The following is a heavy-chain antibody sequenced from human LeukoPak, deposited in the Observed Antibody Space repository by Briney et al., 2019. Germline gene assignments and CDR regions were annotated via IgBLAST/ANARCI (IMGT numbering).Heavy chain of an antibody. J-gene: IGHJ3*02. CDR2: IYHSGSGST. V-gene: IGHV4-30-2*01. Sequence: SETLSLTCTVSGGSISSGGHSWSWIRQPPGKGLEWIGYIYHSGSGSTYYNPSLKSRVTISIDKSKNQFSLKLSSVTAADTAVYYCARVSLEQWLVRYRAFDIWGQGTMVTVSS. D-gene: IGHD6-19*01. CDR3: ARVSLEQWLVRYRAFDI. CDR1: GGSISSGGHS.